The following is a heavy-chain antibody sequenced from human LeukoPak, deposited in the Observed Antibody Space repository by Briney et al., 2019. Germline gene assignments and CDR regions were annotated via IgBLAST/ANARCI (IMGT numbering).Heavy chain of an antibody. CDR1: GYTFTGYY. Sequence: ASVKVSCKASGYTFTGYYMHWVRQAPGQGLEWMGWINPNSGGTNYAQKFQGRVTMTRDTSISTAYMELSRLRSDDTAVYYCARDWGIAVAGTWAFDYWGQGTLDTVSS. V-gene: IGHV1-2*02. CDR3: ARDWGIAVAGTWAFDY. J-gene: IGHJ4*02. CDR2: INPNSGGT. D-gene: IGHD6-19*01.